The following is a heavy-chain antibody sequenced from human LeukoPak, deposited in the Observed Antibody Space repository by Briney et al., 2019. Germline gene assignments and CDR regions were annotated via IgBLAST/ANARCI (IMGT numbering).Heavy chain of an antibody. CDR2: IIPIFGTA. Sequence: ASVKVSCKASGGTFSSYAISWVRQAPGQGLEWMGGIIPIFGTANYAQKFQGRVTITADESTSTAYMELSSLRSEDTAVYYCARGREGDYGDYVYWGQGTLVAVSS. J-gene: IGHJ4*02. CDR1: GGTFSSYA. D-gene: IGHD4-17*01. CDR3: ARGREGDYGDYVY. V-gene: IGHV1-69*13.